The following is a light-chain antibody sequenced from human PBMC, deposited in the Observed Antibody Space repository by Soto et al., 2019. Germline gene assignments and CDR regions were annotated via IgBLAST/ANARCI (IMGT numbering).Light chain of an antibody. V-gene: IGKV3-15*01. J-gene: IGKJ5*01. Sequence: EIVMTQSPANLSVSPGERATLSCRASQSVSSNLAWYQQKPGQAPRLLIYGASTRATGIPARFSGSGSGTEFTLTISSLQSEDFAVYYCQQYNTWSTFGQGTRLEIK. CDR1: QSVSSN. CDR2: GAS. CDR3: QQYNTWST.